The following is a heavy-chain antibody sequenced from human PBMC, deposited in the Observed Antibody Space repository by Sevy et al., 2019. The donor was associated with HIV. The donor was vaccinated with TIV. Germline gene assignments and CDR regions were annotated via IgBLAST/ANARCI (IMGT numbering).Heavy chain of an antibody. CDR1: GFNFSIYG. J-gene: IGHJ4*02. CDR3: ARGRDYANFDY. D-gene: IGHD4-17*01. V-gene: IGHV3-33*01. Sequence: GGSLRLSCAASGFNFSIYGMHWVRQAPGKGLEWVALIWYDGSHKYYANSVKGRFTISRDNSKNTLYLQMNSLRADDTAMYYCARGRDYANFDYWGQGTLVTVSS. CDR2: IWYDGSHK.